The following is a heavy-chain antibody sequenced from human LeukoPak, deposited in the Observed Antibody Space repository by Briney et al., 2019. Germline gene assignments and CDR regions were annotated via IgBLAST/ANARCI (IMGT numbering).Heavy chain of an antibody. D-gene: IGHD2-15*01. V-gene: IGHV5-51*01. J-gene: IGHJ4*02. Sequence: GEPLKISCKGSGYSFTSYWIGWVRQMPGKGLEWMGIIYPGDSDTRYSPSFQGQVTISADKSISTAYLQWSSLKASDTAMYYCARHYLGRRYCSGGSRHYYFDYWGQGTLVTVSS. CDR1: GYSFTSYW. CDR2: IYPGDSDT. CDR3: ARHYLGRRYCSGGSRHYYFDY.